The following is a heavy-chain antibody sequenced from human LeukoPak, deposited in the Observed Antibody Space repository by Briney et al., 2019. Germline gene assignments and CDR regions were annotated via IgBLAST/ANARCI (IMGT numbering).Heavy chain of an antibody. V-gene: IGHV5-51*01. J-gene: IGHJ6*02. CDR1: GYSFTSYW. D-gene: IGHD5-24*01. CDR3: ARLSRDGYNLGRDPFKYYYGMDV. Sequence: RLGESLKISCKGSGYSFTSYWIGWVRQMPGKGLEWMGIIYPGDSDTRYSPSFQGQVTISADKSISTAYLQWSSLKASDTAMYYCARLSRDGYNLGRDPFKYYYGMDVWGQGTTVTVSS. CDR2: IYPGDSDT.